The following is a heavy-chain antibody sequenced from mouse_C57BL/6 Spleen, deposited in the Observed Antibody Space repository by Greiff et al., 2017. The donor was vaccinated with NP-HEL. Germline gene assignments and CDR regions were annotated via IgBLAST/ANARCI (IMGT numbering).Heavy chain of an antibody. CDR3: ASPYYYGSSPWFAY. D-gene: IGHD1-1*01. CDR2: ISSGSSTI. J-gene: IGHJ3*01. Sequence: DVKLVESGGGLVKPGGSLKLSCAASGFTFSDYGMHWVRQAPEKGLEWVAYISSGSSTIYYADTVKGRFTISRDNAKNTLFLQMTSLMSEDTAMYYCASPYYYGSSPWFAYWGQGTLVTVSA. CDR1: GFTFSDYG. V-gene: IGHV5-17*01.